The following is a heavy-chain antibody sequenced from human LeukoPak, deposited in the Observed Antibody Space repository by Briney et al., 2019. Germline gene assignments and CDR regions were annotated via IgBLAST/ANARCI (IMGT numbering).Heavy chain of an antibody. D-gene: IGHD3-22*01. CDR3: ARDYFDSSGYHLDY. J-gene: IGHJ4*02. V-gene: IGHV4-61*02. CDR1: GGSISIGSYY. Sequence: SETLSLTCTVSGGSISIGSYYWSWIRQPAGKAPEWIGRIYASGSTNYNPSLKSRVTISVDTSKNQFSLKPSSVTAADTAIYYCARDYFDSSGYHLDYWGQGALVTVSS. CDR2: IYASGST.